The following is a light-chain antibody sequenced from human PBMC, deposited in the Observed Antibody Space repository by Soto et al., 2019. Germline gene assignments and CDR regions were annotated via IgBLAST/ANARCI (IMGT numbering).Light chain of an antibody. Sequence: QSVLTQPASVSGSPGQSITISCTGTSSDVGGYNYVSWYQQHPGKAPKPMIYEVSNRPSGVSNRFSGSKSGNTASLTISGLQAEDEADYYCSSYTSSSLPVFGGGTQLTVL. V-gene: IGLV2-14*01. J-gene: IGLJ2*01. CDR3: SSYTSSSLPV. CDR1: SSDVGGYNY. CDR2: EVS.